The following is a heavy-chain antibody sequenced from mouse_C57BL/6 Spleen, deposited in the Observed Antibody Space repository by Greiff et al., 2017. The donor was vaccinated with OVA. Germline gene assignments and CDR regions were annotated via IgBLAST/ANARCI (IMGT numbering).Heavy chain of an antibody. CDR3: ASPYYYGSSYWYFDV. V-gene: IGHV5-17*01. D-gene: IGHD1-1*01. CDR1: GFTFSDYG. Sequence: EVKVVESGGGLVKPGGSLKLSCAASGFTFSDYGMHWVRQAPEKGLEWVAYISRGSSTIYYADTVKGRFTISRDNAKNTLCLQMTSLRSEDTAMYYCASPYYYGSSYWYFDVWGTGTTVTVSS. J-gene: IGHJ1*03. CDR2: ISRGSSTI.